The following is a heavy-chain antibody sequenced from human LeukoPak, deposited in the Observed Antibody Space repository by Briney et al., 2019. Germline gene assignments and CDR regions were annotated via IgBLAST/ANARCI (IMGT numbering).Heavy chain of an antibody. CDR2: ISGSGGST. CDR1: GFTFSSYA. Sequence: PGGSLRLSCAASGFTFSSYAMSWVRQAPGKGLEWVSAISGSGGSTHYADSVKGRFTISRDNSKNTLYLQMNSLRAEDTAVYYCAKKAYCGGDCYRPNFNWFDPWGQGTLVTVSS. V-gene: IGHV3-23*01. J-gene: IGHJ5*02. D-gene: IGHD2-21*02. CDR3: AKKAYCGGDCYRPNFNWFDP.